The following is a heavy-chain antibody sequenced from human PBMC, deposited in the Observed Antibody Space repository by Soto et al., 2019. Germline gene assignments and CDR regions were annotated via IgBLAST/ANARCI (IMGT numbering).Heavy chain of an antibody. CDR2: IIPIFGTA. D-gene: IGHD3-16*01. Sequence: QVQLVQSGAEVKKPGSSVKVSCKASGGTFNSYAISWVRQAPGQGLEWMGGIIPIFGTADYAQKFQGRITITADESTSTAYMELSSLRAEDTAVYYCASPWGQAKRYYYYGMDVWGQGTTVTVSS. CDR3: ASPWGQAKRYYYYGMDV. J-gene: IGHJ6*02. V-gene: IGHV1-69*12. CDR1: GGTFNSYA.